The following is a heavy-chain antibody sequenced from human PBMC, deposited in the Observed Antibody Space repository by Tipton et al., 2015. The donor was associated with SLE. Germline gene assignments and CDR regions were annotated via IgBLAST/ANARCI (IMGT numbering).Heavy chain of an antibody. V-gene: IGHV3-7*01. CDR2: IKQDGSEK. J-gene: IGHJ4*02. Sequence: SLRLSCAASGFTFSSYWMSWVRQAPGKGLEWVANIKQDGSEKYYVDSVKGRFTISRDNAKNSLYLQMNTLRAEDTAVYYCARDRGYDSSGYIDYWGQGTLVTVSS. D-gene: IGHD3-22*01. CDR3: ARDRGYDSSGYIDY. CDR1: GFTFSSYW.